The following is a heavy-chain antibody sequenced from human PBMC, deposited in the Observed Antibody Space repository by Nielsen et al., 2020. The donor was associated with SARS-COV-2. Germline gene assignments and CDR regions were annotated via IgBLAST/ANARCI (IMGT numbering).Heavy chain of an antibody. CDR3: ARAIALADST. D-gene: IGHD6-13*01. CDR2: IKQDGSEI. CDR1: GFTFSSYA. J-gene: IGHJ5*02. Sequence: GGSLRLSCAASGFTFSSYAMSWVRQAPGKGLEWVANIKQDGSEIYYVDSVKGRFTISRDNAKNLVFLQMNSLRAEDTAVYYCARAIALADSTWGQGTLVTVSS. V-gene: IGHV3-7*01.